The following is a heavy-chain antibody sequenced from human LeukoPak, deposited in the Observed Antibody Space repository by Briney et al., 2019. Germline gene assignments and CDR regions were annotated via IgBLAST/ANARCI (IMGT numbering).Heavy chain of an antibody. D-gene: IGHD3-10*01. CDR2: IYSGGST. CDR3: AKGPNRGNFDY. J-gene: IGHJ4*02. CDR1: GFTLSSNY. Sequence: GGSLRLSCAASGFTLSSNYMSWVRQAPGKGMEWVSVIYSGGSTYYADSVKGRFTISRDNSKNTLYLQMNSLRAEDTAVYYCAKGPNRGNFDYWGQGTLVTVSS. V-gene: IGHV3-53*01.